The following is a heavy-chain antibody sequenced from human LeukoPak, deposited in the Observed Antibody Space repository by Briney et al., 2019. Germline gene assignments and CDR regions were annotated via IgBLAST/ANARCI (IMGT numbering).Heavy chain of an antibody. CDR2: IYSSGST. CDR3: ARGGLGSGGDSFYDY. D-gene: IGHD2-21*02. V-gene: IGHV4-61*02. CDR1: GGSINGGTYY. J-gene: IGHJ4*02. Sequence: SETLSLTCTVSGGSINGGTYYWTWIRQPAGKGLEWIGRIYSSGSTNYNVSLKTRVIISIDTSKNQFSLKLSSVTAADTAVYYCARGGLGSGGDSFYDYWGQGTLVTVSS.